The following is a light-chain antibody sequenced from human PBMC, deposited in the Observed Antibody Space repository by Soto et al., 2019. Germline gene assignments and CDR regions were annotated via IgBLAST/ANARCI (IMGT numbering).Light chain of an antibody. Sequence: ERVMTQSPATLAVSPGERATLSCRASQGINTNLAWFQQKPGQAPRLLIYDASTRATGIPARFSGSGSGTEFTLTISSLQSEDFATYYCQQYNSYWTFGQGTKVDI. CDR3: QQYNSYWT. CDR2: DAS. J-gene: IGKJ1*01. CDR1: QGINTN. V-gene: IGKV3-15*01.